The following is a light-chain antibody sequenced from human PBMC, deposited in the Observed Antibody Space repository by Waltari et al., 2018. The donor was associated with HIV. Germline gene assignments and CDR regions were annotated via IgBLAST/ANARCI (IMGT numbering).Light chain of an antibody. CDR2: EVT. V-gene: IGLV2-8*01. Sequence: QSPLTQPPSASGSPAPSAAISRTATRSDIGGYNYVSWYQQHPGKAPKLMIFEVTKRPSGVPDRFSGSKSGNTASLTVSGLQAEDEADYYCASYGGTNDLVFGGGTKLTVL. CDR3: ASYGGTNDLV. J-gene: IGLJ3*02. CDR1: RSDIGGYNY.